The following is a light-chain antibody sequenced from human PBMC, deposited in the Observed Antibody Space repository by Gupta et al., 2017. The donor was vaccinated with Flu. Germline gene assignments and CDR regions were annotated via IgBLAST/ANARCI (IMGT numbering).Light chain of an antibody. V-gene: IGLV1-44*01. Sequence: QSVVTQPPSASGTPGQRVTISCSGSRSNVGVNAVNWYQQVPGTAPKLLIYSNDQRPSGVPDRFSASKSGTSASLAISGLQSEDETDYYCAAWDDSLNAYVFGTGNKVTVL. J-gene: IGLJ1*01. CDR1: RSNVGVNA. CDR3: AAWDDSLNAYV. CDR2: SND.